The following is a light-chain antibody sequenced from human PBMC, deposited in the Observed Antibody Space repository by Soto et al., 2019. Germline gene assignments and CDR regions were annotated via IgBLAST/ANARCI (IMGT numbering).Light chain of an antibody. J-gene: IGKJ1*01. CDR3: QQYGTSLWT. CDR1: QNISNY. V-gene: IGKV3-20*01. CDR2: GAS. Sequence: EIVLTQSPATLSLSPGIRATLSCRASQNISNYLIWYQQKPGQAPRVLIYGASTRATGIPDRFSASGSGTDFTLTISRLEPEDFAVYYCQQYGTSLWTFGQGTKVDIK.